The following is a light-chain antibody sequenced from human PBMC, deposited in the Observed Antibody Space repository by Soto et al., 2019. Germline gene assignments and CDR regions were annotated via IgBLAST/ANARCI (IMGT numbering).Light chain of an antibody. Sequence: EIRLTQSPSSLSASVGDRVTIACRASHDINNFLAWFQQRPGKVPELLMYAASTLKSGVPSRFSGSGSGTDFTLTIDGLQPEDFATYFCQNYNSVPYTFGQGTKPEIK. CDR3: QNYNSVPYT. CDR1: HDINNF. J-gene: IGKJ2*01. V-gene: IGKV1-27*01. CDR2: AAS.